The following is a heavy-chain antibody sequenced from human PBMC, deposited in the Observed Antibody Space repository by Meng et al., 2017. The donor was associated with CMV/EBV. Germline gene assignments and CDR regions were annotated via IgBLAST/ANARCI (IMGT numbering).Heavy chain of an antibody. CDR3: AGDVLGYCSGGSCYGLDY. J-gene: IGHJ4*02. CDR2: IYYSGST. Sequence: GSLRLSCTVSGGSISSSSYYWGWIRQPPGKGLEWIGSIYYSGSTYYNPSLKSRVTISVDKSKNQFSLKLSSVTAADTAVYYCAGDVLGYCSGGSCYGLDYWGQGTLVTVSS. CDR1: GGSISSSSYY. D-gene: IGHD2-15*01. V-gene: IGHV4-39*07.